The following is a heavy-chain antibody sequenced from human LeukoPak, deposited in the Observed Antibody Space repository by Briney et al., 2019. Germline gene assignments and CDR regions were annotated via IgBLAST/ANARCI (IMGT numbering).Heavy chain of an antibody. J-gene: IGHJ4*02. CDR1: GGSISSGGYY. V-gene: IGHV4-31*03. CDR2: IYYSGST. D-gene: IGHD6-13*01. Sequence: PSQTLSLTCTVSGGSISSGGYYWSWIRQHPGKGLERIGYIYYSGSTYYNPSLKGRVTISVDTSKNQFSLKLSSVTAADTAVYYCARIERAAAAVDYWGQGTLVTVSS. CDR3: ARIERAAAAVDY.